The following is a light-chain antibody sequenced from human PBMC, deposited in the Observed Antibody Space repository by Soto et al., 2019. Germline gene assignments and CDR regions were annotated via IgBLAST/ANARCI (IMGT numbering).Light chain of an antibody. Sequence: QSALTQPASVSGSPGRSIAISCTGTSSDVGGYNYVSWYQQHPGIAPRLLISEVSNRPSGVSNRFSGSKSGNTASLTISGLQAEEEADYYCSSFTSTSTFVFGTGTKVTVL. V-gene: IGLV2-14*01. J-gene: IGLJ1*01. CDR2: EVS. CDR1: SSDVGGYNY. CDR3: SSFTSTSTFV.